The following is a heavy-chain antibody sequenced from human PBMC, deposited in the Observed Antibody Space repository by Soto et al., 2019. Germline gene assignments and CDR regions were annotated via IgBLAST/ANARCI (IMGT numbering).Heavy chain of an antibody. CDR3: AREFCSGGNCYTYYFDP. V-gene: IGHV3-48*02. J-gene: IGHJ5*02. D-gene: IGHD2-15*01. CDR1: GFSFSNYN. CDR2: ITDSSDTV. Sequence: GGSLRLSCVASGFSFSNYNMNRVRQAPGKGLEWVSYITDSSDTVHYADSVRGRFTISRDNAESSLYLQMNSLRDEDTAVYYCAREFCSGGNCYTYYFDPWGQGIPVTVSS.